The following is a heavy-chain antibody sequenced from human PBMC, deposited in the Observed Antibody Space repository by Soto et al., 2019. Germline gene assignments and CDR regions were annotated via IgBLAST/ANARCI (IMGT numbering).Heavy chain of an antibody. Sequence: QVQLVQSGAEVRQPASSVKVSCKTSGGTFSSYAISWVRQAPGQGLEWMGGIVPIVDTPTYAQKFQDRVTITADESTSTAYMELSRLRSDDTAVYYCVRVVAIPGYPDSWGQGTLVTVSS. D-gene: IGHD5-12*01. J-gene: IGHJ4*02. CDR1: GGTFSSYA. CDR2: IVPIVDTP. CDR3: VRVVAIPGYPDS. V-gene: IGHV1-69*12.